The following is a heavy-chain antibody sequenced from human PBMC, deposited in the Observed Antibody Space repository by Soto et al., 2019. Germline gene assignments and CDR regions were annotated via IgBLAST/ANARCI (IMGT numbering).Heavy chain of an antibody. CDR1: GYSFSSNA. V-gene: IGHV1-18*01. J-gene: IGHJ5*02. D-gene: IGHD3-16*02. Sequence: QVQLVQSGAEVKKPGASVKVACKTSGYSFSSNAITRVRQAPGQGLEWMGWISTFSGDPNYARKVQRSATMSTKTSVNPAYRELRDLRSAGTAVYSCARVWGSYQAPSGGAGFDPWGQATLVTFSS. CDR2: ISTFSGDP. CDR3: ARVWGSYQAPSGGAGFDP.